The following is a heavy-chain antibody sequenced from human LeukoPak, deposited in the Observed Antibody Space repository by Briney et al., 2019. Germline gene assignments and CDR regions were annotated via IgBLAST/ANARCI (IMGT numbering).Heavy chain of an antibody. J-gene: IGHJ4*02. V-gene: IGHV3-33*01. CDR1: GLTFRNYG. D-gene: IGHD3-16*01. CDR2: IWYDGSNK. Sequence: GGSLRLSCAASGLTFRNYGMQWVRQAPGKGLEWVAVIWYDGSNKYYADSVKGRFTISRDNSKNTLYLEVNSLRVEDTAVYYCATASGTYTITYWGQGTQVTVSS. CDR3: ATASGTYTITY.